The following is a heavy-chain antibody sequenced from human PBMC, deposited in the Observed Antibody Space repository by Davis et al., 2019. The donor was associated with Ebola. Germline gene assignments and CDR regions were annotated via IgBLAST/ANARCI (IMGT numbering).Heavy chain of an antibody. CDR2: IYYSGST. Sequence: MPSETLSLTCTVSGGSISSSSYYWGWIRQPPGKGLEWIGSIYYSGSTYYNPSLKSRVTISVDTSKNQFSLKLSSVTAADTAVYYCARDRVGVDTAMVWDWYFDLWGRGTLVTVSS. J-gene: IGHJ2*01. V-gene: IGHV4-39*07. D-gene: IGHD5-18*01. CDR1: GGSISSSSYY. CDR3: ARDRVGVDTAMVWDWYFDL.